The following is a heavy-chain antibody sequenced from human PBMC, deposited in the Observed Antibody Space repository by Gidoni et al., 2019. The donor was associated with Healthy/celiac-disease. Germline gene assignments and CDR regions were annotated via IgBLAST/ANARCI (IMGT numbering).Heavy chain of an antibody. CDR1: GFTFGDYA. CDR3: TRGGNWNDEGLPQNYGMDV. J-gene: IGHJ6*02. V-gene: IGHV3-49*03. D-gene: IGHD1-1*01. CDR2: IRSKAYGGTT. Sequence: EVQLVESGGGLVQPGRSLRLSCTASGFTFGDYAMSWFRQAPGKGLEWVGFIRSKAYGGTTEYAASVKGRFTISRDDSKSIAYLQMNSLKTEDTAVYYCTRGGNWNDEGLPQNYGMDVWGQGTTVTVSS.